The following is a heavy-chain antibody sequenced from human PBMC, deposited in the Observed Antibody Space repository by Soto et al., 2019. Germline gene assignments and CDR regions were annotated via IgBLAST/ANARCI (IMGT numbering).Heavy chain of an antibody. CDR3: VRETQIVMVVVPTPGSPGAFDM. Sequence: SGGGVVQPGRSLRLSCAASGFSFRNYNLHWVRQAPGKGLEWVAVVSHDGVNKHYAESVKGRLSISRDSSRDTLYLQMNSLRPEDTAVYYCVRETQIVMVVVPTPGSPGAFDMWGQGTMVTVSS. D-gene: IGHD2-15*01. CDR2: VSHDGVNK. V-gene: IGHV3-30-3*01. J-gene: IGHJ3*02. CDR1: GFSFRNYN.